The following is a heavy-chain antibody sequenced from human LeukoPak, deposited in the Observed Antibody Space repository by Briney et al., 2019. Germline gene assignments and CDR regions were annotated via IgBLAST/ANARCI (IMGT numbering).Heavy chain of an antibody. V-gene: IGHV1-46*03. CDR2: INPSGGST. D-gene: IGHD3-3*01. CDR1: GYTFTSYY. J-gene: IGHJ4*02. Sequence: ASVKVSCKASGYTFTSYYMHWVRQAPGQGLEWMGIINPSGGSTSYAQKFQGRVTMTRDTSTSTVYMELSSLRSEDTAVYYCARDARIFGVVIIPCYFDYWGQGTLVTVSS. CDR3: ARDARIFGVVIIPCYFDY.